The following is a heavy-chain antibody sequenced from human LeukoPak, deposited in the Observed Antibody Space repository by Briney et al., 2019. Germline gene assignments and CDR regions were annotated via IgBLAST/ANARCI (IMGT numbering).Heavy chain of an antibody. D-gene: IGHD1-26*01. J-gene: IGHJ4*02. CDR1: GFSFRNYA. CDR2: INTDGWIT. CDR3: TRDGGSFCDFDY. Sequence: AGGSLRLSCVASGFSFRNYAIQWVRQAPGKGLEYVSVINTDGWITYYADSVKGRFTISRDNSKNTVYLQMGSLRGEDMAVYYCTRDGGSFCDFDYWGQGALVTVSS. V-gene: IGHV3-64*02.